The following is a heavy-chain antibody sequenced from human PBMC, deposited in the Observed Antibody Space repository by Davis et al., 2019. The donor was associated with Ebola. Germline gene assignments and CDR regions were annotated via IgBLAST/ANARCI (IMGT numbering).Heavy chain of an antibody. CDR1: GFTFSDYY. CDR2: ISSSGSTI. J-gene: IGHJ4*02. D-gene: IGHD3-16*02. V-gene: IGHV3-11*04. Sequence: GESLKISCAASGFTFSDYYMSWIRQAPGKGLEWVSYISSSGSTIYYADSVKGRFTISRDNAKNSLYLQMNSLRDEDTAVYYCARDAADYIWGSYRYTRGNDYWGQGTLVTVSS. CDR3: ARDAADYIWGSYRYTRGNDY.